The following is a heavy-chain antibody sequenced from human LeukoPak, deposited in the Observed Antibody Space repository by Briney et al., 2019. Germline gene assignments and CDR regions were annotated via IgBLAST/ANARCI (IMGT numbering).Heavy chain of an antibody. V-gene: IGHV3-23*01. CDR2: ISGSGSPT. CDR1: GFTFSSYA. J-gene: IGHJ5*02. D-gene: IGHD2-2*01. CDR3: AKENGDLYEYCGFTSCPDNWFDP. Sequence: GGSLRLSCAASGFTFSSYAVSWVRQAPRKGLEWVSGISGSGSPTHYADSVKGRFAISRDNSKNTVYLQMNSLRAEDTAVYYCAKENGDLYEYCGFTSCPDNWFDPWGQGTLVTVSS.